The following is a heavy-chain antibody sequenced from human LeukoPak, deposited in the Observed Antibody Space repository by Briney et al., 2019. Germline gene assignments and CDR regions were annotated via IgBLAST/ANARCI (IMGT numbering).Heavy chain of an antibody. CDR2: ISYDGSNK. Sequence: QPGGSLRLSCAASGFTFSSYAMHWVRQAPGKGLEWVAVISYDGSNKYYADSVKGRFTISRDNSKNTLYLQMNSLRAEDTAVYYCARGLIEDSYYYYGMDVWGQGTTVTVSS. CDR3: ARGLIEDSYYYYGMDV. CDR1: GFTFSSYA. V-gene: IGHV3-30*04. D-gene: IGHD4-11*01. J-gene: IGHJ6*02.